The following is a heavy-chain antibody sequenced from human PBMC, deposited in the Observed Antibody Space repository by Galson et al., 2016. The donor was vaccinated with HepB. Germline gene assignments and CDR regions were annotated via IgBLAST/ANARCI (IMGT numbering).Heavy chain of an antibody. Sequence: SVKVSCKASGGTFSNSPISWVRQAPGQGLEWIGGIIPMFGTANYEQKLQGRVTITADESTSTAYMELTSLRSEDTAVYYCARHEDYGDPGWGMDVWGQGTTVIVSS. CDR2: IIPMFGTA. D-gene: IGHD4-17*01. CDR1: GGTFSNSP. CDR3: ARHEDYGDPGWGMDV. J-gene: IGHJ6*02. V-gene: IGHV1-69*13.